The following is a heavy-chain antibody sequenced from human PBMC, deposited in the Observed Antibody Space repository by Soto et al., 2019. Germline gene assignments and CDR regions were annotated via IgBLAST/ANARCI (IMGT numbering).Heavy chain of an antibody. V-gene: IGHV4-59*01. CDR2: ISDGGST. CDR1: GGSIYTYY. J-gene: IGHJ6*02. Sequence: SETLSLTCNGSGGSIYTYYWNWIRQSPGKGLEWIAYISDGGSTNYNPSLKGRGTTSVDTSKKHVSLKLSSVTAADTARYLCAGYCSSSIFPEDHFFALDVCGQGTTVTVSS. CDR3: AGYCSSSIFPEDHFFALDV. D-gene: IGHD2-2*01.